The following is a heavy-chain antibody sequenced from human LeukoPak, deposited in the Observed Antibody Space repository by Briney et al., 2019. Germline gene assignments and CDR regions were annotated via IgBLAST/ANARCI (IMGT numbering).Heavy chain of an antibody. CDR1: GGTFSSYA. J-gene: IGHJ5*02. CDR2: IIPIFGTA. CDR3: ASLNYYDSSGYLRGFDP. Sequence: AASVKVSCKASGGTFSSYAISWVRQVPGQGLEWMGGIIPIFGTANYAQKFQGRVTITTDESTSTAYMELSSLRSEDTAVYYCASLNYYDSSGYLRGFDPWGQGTLVTVSS. D-gene: IGHD3-22*01. V-gene: IGHV1-69*05.